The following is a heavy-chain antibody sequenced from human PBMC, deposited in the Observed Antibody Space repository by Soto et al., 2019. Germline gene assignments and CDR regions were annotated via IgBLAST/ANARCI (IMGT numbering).Heavy chain of an antibody. V-gene: IGHV4-39*07. D-gene: IGHD3-10*01. CDR3: ARVSRFGGKPSWLDP. CDR1: GGSISSSSYY. Sequence: SETLSLTCTVSGGSISSSSYYWGWIRQPPGKGLEWIGSIYYSGSTNYNPSLKSRVTISVDTSKNQFSLKLNSVTAADTAVYYCARVSRFGGKPSWLDPWGQGTLVTVSS. CDR2: IYYSGST. J-gene: IGHJ5*02.